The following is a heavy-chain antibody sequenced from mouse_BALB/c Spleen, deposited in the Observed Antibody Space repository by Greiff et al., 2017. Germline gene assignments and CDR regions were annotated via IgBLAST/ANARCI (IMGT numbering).Heavy chain of an antibody. J-gene: IGHJ3*01. CDR3: ARVEARGFAY. CDR2: IYPGDGDT. D-gene: IGHD3-1*01. CDR1: GFAFSSYW. Sequence: VQLQQSGAELVRPGSSVKISCKASGFAFSSYWMNWVKQRPGQGLEWIGQIYPGDGDTNYNGKSKGKATLTADKSSSTAYMQLSSLTSEDSAVYFCARVEARGFAYWGQGTLVTVSA. V-gene: IGHV1-80*01.